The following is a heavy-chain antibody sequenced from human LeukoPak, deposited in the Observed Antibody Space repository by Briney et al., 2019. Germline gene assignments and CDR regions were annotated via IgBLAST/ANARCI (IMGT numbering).Heavy chain of an antibody. J-gene: IGHJ3*02. D-gene: IGHD1-26*01. CDR2: IYTSGST. CDR1: GGSISSYY. Sequence: PSETLSLTCTVSGGSISSYYWSWIRQPPGKGLEWIGYIYTSGSTNYNPSLKSRVTISVDTSKNQFSLKLSSVTAADTAVYYCARHVGAPRNDAFDIWGQGTMVTVSS. CDR3: ARHVGAPRNDAFDI. V-gene: IGHV4-4*09.